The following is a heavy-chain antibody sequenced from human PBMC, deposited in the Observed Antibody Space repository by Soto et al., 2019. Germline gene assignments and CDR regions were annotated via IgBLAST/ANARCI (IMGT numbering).Heavy chain of an antibody. CDR3: ARDYGAADGKSAFDI. CDR1: GFTFSIYS. J-gene: IGHJ3*02. D-gene: IGHD6-13*01. V-gene: IGHV3-21*01. Sequence: RGSLRLSCASSGFTFSIYSMNWVGQAPGKGLEWVSSISSSSSYIYYADSVKGRFTISRDNANNSLYLQMNSLRAEDTAVYYCARDYGAADGKSAFDIWGRGTMVTVSS. CDR2: ISSSSSYI.